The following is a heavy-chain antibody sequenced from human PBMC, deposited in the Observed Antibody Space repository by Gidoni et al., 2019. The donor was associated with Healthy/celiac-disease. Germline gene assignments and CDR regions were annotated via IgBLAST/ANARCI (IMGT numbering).Heavy chain of an antibody. CDR3: ARAVGPAAAVLLWFGELWFDP. CDR2: IYHIGST. V-gene: IGHV4-30-2*01. J-gene: IGHJ5*02. Sequence: QLQLQESGSGLVKPAQTLSLTCAVSGGSISSGGYSWSWIRQPPGKGLEWIGYIYHIGSTYYNPSLKSRVTISVDRSKNQFSLKLSSVTAADTAVYYCARAVGPAAAVLLWFGELWFDPWGQGTLVTVSS. D-gene: IGHD3-10*01. CDR1: GGSISSGGYS.